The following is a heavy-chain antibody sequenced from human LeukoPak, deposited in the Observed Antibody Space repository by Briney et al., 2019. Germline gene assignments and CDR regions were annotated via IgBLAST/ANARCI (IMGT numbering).Heavy chain of an antibody. J-gene: IGHJ6*03. Sequence: ASVKVSCKVSGYTLTELSMHWVRQAPGKGLEWMGGFDPEDGETIYAQKFQGRVTMTEDTSTDTAYMELSSLRSEDTAVYYCASCCLEQQLPYIRYYYYYMDVWGKGTTVTVSS. V-gene: IGHV1-24*01. D-gene: IGHD6-13*01. CDR1: GYTLTELS. CDR2: FDPEDGET. CDR3: ASCCLEQQLPYIRYYYYYMDV.